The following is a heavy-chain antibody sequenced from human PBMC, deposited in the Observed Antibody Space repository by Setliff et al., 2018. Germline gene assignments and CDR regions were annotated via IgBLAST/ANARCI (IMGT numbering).Heavy chain of an antibody. J-gene: IGHJ4*02. CDR1: GGSFSGYY. Sequence: SETLSLTCAVYGGSFSGYYWSWIRQPPGKRLEWIGEIIHTGSTNYNPSLKSRVTISMDTSKNQFSLKLSSVPAADTAVYYCARESRYYYDNLGTLDYWGQGTLVTVSS. V-gene: IGHV4-34*12. D-gene: IGHD3-22*01. CDR2: IIHTGST. CDR3: ARESRYYYDNLGTLDY.